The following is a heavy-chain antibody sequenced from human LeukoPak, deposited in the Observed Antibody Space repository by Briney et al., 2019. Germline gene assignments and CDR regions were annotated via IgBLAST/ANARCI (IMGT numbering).Heavy chain of an antibody. CDR2: ISYDGSNK. V-gene: IGHV3-30-3*02. CDR3: AKLPFLDSCWYFPFDY. CDR1: GFTFSSYA. D-gene: IGHD6-13*01. Sequence: GGSLRLSCAASGFTFSSYAMHWVRQAPGKGLEWVAVISYDGSNKYYADSVKGRFTISRDNSKNTLYLQMNSLRAEDTPVYYCAKLPFLDSCWYFPFDYWGQGTLVTVSS. J-gene: IGHJ4*02.